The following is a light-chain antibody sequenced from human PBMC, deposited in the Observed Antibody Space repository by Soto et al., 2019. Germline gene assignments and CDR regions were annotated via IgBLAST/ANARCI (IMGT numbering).Light chain of an antibody. V-gene: IGLV2-23*02. J-gene: IGLJ3*02. CDR3: CSHVGGSSPQWV. CDR1: SNDVGGYNL. Sequence: QSALTQPASVSGSPGQSITISCTGTSNDVGGYNLVSWFQQHPGKAPKLMISEVNKRPSGVSNRFSGDKSANTASRTISGLQAEDEDDYYCCSHVGGSSPQWVFGGGTKLTVL. CDR2: EVN.